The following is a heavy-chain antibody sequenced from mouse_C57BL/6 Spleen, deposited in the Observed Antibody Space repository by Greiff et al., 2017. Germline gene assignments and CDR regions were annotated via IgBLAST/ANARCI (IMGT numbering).Heavy chain of an antibody. CDR2: IDPSDSYT. J-gene: IGHJ2*01. CDR1: GYTFTSYW. V-gene: IGHV1-50*01. CDR3: ARKGRAPFDY. Sequence: QVQPQQPGAELVKPGASVKLSCKASGYTFTSYWMQWVKQRPGQGLEWIGEIDPSDSYTNYNQKFKGKATLTVDTSSSTAYMQLSSLTSEDSAVYYCARKGRAPFDYWGQGTTLTVSS.